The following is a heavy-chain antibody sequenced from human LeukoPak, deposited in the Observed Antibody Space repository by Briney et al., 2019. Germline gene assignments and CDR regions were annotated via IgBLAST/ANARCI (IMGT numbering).Heavy chain of an antibody. Sequence: GGSLRLSCAASGFTFSRYWMTWVRQAPGKGLEWVANIKQDGSEKYYVDSVKGRFTISRDNAKNSLYLQMNSLRAEDTAVYYCAREWRDGYNRCWDYWGQGTLVTVSS. J-gene: IGHJ4*02. V-gene: IGHV3-7*01. D-gene: IGHD5-24*01. CDR1: GFTFSRYW. CDR2: IKQDGSEK. CDR3: AREWRDGYNRCWDY.